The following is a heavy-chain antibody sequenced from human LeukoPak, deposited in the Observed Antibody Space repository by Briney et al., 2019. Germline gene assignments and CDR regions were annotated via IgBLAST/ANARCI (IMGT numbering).Heavy chain of an antibody. CDR2: IYSGGST. CDR3: ARPLEESHSPLPETYSYYYYMDV. J-gene: IGHJ6*03. CDR1: GFTVSSNY. Sequence: GSLRLSCAASGFTVSSNYMSWVRQAPGKGLEWVSVIYSGGSTYYADSVKGRFTISRDNSKNTLYLQMNSLRAEDTAVYYCARPLEESHSPLPETYSYYYYMDVWGKGTTVTVSS. V-gene: IGHV3-66*02. D-gene: IGHD2-2*01.